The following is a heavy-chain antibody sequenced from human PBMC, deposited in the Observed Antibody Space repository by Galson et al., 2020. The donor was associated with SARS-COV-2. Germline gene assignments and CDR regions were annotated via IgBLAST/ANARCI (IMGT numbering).Heavy chain of an antibody. CDR2: ISAYNGNT. J-gene: IGHJ3*02. CDR1: GYTFTSYG. CDR3: AGDNGWFGELSRADAFDI. D-gene: IGHD3-10*01. Sequence: ASVKVSCKASGYTFTSYGISWVRQAPGQGLEWMGWISAYNGNTNYAQKLQGRVTMTTDTSTSTAYMELRSLRSDDTAVYYCAGDNGWFGELSRADAFDIWGQGTMVTVSS. V-gene: IGHV1-18*01.